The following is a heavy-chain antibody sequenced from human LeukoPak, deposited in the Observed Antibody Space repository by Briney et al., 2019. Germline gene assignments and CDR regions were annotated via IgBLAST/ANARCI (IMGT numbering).Heavy chain of an antibody. D-gene: IGHD3-16*02. Sequence: GGSLRLSCAASGFTFSNYWMSWVRQAPGKGLEWVANIKQDGSEKYYVDSVKGRFTISRDNAKNSLYLQMNTLKSEDTAVHYCAKEVTFGGVIAYFDYWGQGTLVTVSS. CDR1: GFTFSNYW. V-gene: IGHV3-7*01. CDR3: AKEVTFGGVIAYFDY. CDR2: IKQDGSEK. J-gene: IGHJ4*02.